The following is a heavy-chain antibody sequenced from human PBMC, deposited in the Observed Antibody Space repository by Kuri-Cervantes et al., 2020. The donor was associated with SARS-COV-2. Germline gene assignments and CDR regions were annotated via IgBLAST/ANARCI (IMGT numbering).Heavy chain of an antibody. CDR3: AREKVHSSGWYGLGYFDY. CDR2: IYYSGST. D-gene: IGHD6-19*01. V-gene: IGHV4-61*08. J-gene: IGHJ4*02. CDR1: GGSISSGGYY. Sequence: SETLSLTCTVSGGSISSGGYYWSWIRQPPGKGLEWIGYIYYSGSTNYNPSLKSRVTIPVDTSKNQFSLKLSSVTAADTAVYYCAREKVHSSGWYGLGYFDYWGQGTLVTVSS.